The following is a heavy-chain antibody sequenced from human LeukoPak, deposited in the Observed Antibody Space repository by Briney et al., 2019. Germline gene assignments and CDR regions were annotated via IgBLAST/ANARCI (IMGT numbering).Heavy chain of an antibody. Sequence: KTSETLSLTCTVSGGSVSSYYWSWIRQPPGKGLEWIGYIYYSGSTNYNPSLKSRVTISVDTSKNQFSLKLSSVTAADTAVYYCARGSAVAYYYYYMDVWGKGTTVTVSS. CDR2: IYYSGST. CDR1: GGSVSSYY. J-gene: IGHJ6*03. D-gene: IGHD6-19*01. CDR3: ARGSAVAYYYYYMDV. V-gene: IGHV4-59*02.